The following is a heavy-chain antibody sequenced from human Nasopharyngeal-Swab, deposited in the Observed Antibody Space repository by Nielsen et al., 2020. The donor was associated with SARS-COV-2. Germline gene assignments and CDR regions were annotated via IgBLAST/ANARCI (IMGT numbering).Heavy chain of an antibody. CDR1: GYTFTSYG. V-gene: IGHV1-18*01. CDR3: ARDSLYYDFWSGSDYYYYGMDV. CDR2: ISAYNGNT. Sequence: ASVKVSCNASGYTFTSYGISWVRQAPGQGLEWMGWISAYNGNTNYAQKLQGRVTMTTDTSTSTAYMELRSLRSDETAVYYCARDSLYYDFWSGSDYYYYGMDVWCQGTTVTVSS. D-gene: IGHD3-3*01. J-gene: IGHJ6*02.